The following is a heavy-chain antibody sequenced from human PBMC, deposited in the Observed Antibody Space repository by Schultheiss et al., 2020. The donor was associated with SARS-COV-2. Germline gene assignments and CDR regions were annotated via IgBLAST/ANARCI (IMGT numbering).Heavy chain of an antibody. Sequence: GESLKISCAASGFTVSSNYMSWVRQAPGKGLEYVAVATTYEGSTYYADSVKGRFTISRDNSKNAVYLQMSSLRVEDTAVYYCVKGRGAARRGYFDYWGQGTLVTVSS. CDR3: VKGRGAARRGYFDY. CDR1: GFTVSSNY. J-gene: IGHJ4*02. V-gene: IGHV3-64D*06. D-gene: IGHD6-6*01. CDR2: ATTYEGST.